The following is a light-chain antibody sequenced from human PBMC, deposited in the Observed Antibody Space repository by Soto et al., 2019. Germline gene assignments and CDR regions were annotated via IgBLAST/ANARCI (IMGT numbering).Light chain of an antibody. V-gene: IGKV3-11*01. CDR1: QSVSSY. J-gene: IGKJ4*01. CDR2: NAS. CDR3: QQRSNWPT. Sequence: EIVLTQSPATLSLSPGERATLSCRASQSVSSYLSWYQKKPGQAPRLPIYNASNRATGIPARFSGSGSRTYFTLTISSLEPEDFAVYYCQQRSNWPTFGGGTKVEIK.